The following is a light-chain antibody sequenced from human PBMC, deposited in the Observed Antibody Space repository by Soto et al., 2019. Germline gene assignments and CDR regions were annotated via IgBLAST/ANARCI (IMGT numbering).Light chain of an antibody. CDR3: QQYDILPHI. J-gene: IGKJ5*01. CDR2: DAS. CDR1: QDIHTA. Sequence: IQGTQSPTSLSASVGDRVIITCRASQDIHTALAWYQQKPGNAPMLLIYDASTVEAGVPSRFSGSGSGTDFTFTISSLQPEDIGTYYCQQYDILPHIFGRGTRLEIK. V-gene: IGKV1-33*01.